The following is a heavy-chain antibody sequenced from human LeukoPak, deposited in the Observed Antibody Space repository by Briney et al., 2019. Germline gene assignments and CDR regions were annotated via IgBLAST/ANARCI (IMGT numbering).Heavy chain of an antibody. V-gene: IGHV4-4*07. D-gene: IGHD2-15*01. J-gene: IGHJ4*02. CDR2: IYTSGST. CDR3: ARVPFGFRREGYSDY. CDR1: GGSISSHY. Sequence: SETLSLTCTVSGGSISSHYWSWIRQPAGKGLEWIGRIYTSGSTNYNPSLKSRVTMSVDTSKNQFSLKLSSVTAADTAVYYCARVPFGFRREGYSDYWGQGTLVTVSS.